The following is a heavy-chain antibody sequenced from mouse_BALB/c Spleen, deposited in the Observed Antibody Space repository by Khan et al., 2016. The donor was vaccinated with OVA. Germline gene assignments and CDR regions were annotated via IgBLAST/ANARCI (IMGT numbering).Heavy chain of an antibody. D-gene: IGHD1-1*01. CDR2: INTYTGEP. Sequence: QVQLKQSGPELKKPGETVKISCKASGHTFTKYGMNWVKQTPGEGLKWMGWINTYTGEPTYADDFNGRFAFSLETSANTAYLQINNLKNEDTATYFCARPPYVSYVMDNWGQGTSVTVSS. J-gene: IGHJ4*01. CDR1: GHTFTKYG. CDR3: ARPPYVSYVMDN. V-gene: IGHV9-3-1*01.